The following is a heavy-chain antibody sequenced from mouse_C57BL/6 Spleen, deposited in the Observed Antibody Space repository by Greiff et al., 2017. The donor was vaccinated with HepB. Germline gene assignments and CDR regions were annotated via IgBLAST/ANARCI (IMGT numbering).Heavy chain of an antibody. J-gene: IGHJ1*03. CDR1: GFTFSNYW. Sequence: EVKVVESGGGLVQPGGSMKLSCVASGFTFSNYWMNWVRQSPEKGLEWVAQIRLKSDNYATHYAESVKGRFTISRDDSKSSVYLQMNNLRAEDTGIYYCTGEGNFDVWGTGTTVTVSS. V-gene: IGHV6-3*01. CDR3: TGEGNFDV. CDR2: IRLKSDNYAT.